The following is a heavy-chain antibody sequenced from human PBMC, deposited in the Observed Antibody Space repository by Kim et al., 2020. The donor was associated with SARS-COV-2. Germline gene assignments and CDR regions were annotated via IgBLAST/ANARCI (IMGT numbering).Heavy chain of an antibody. V-gene: IGHV1-24*01. Sequence: ASVKVSCKVSGSFVTELSIHWVRQAPGQGLEWMGGFDPEDRVTYYAQKFQGRVTVTDDAPVDTAYMQLGSLTPEDTAMYYCVAGRQQPTYHYEMDIWGQGTMVIVSS. CDR1: GSFVTELS. J-gene: IGHJ6*02. CDR2: FDPEDRVT. CDR3: VAGRQQPTYHYEMDI. D-gene: IGHD1-1*01.